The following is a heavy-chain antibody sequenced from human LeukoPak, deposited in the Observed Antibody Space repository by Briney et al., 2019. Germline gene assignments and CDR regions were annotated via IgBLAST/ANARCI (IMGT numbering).Heavy chain of an antibody. CDR3: AKGRHGEGLDV. CDR1: GGSISSYY. D-gene: IGHD2-15*01. CDR2: IYASGEI. Sequence: SETLSLTCTVSGGSISSYYWSWIRQPAGKGLEWIGRIYASGEINYNPSLKSRVTLSMDTSANHFSLKLSSATAADTAVYYSAKGRHGEGLDVWGQGTTVT. J-gene: IGHJ6*02. V-gene: IGHV4-4*07.